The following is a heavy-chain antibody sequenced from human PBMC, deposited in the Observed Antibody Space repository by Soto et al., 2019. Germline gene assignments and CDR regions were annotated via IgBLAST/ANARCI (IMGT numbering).Heavy chain of an antibody. CDR1: GDTFSTYT. V-gene: IGHV1-69*12. Sequence: QVQLVQSGAEVKKPGSSVKVSCKASGDTFSTYTITWMRQAPGQGLEWMGEIIPRSATSNYAQKFQGRVTITADESTGTADMELSSLRSEDTAVYYSAMDVWGQGTTVTVSS. CDR2: IIPRSATS. J-gene: IGHJ6*02. CDR3: AMDV.